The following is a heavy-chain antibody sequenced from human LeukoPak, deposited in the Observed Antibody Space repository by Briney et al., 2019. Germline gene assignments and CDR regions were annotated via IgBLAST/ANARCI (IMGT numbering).Heavy chain of an antibody. CDR1: GGSNSSYY. CDR2: IYYSGST. Sequence: SDTLSLTCTVSGGSNSSYYWSWIRQPPRKGLEWIGYIYYSGSTNYNPARKPRVTISVDTSKNQFSLELSSVTAADTAVYYCARVIGLAYFDYWGQGTLVTVSS. J-gene: IGHJ4*02. D-gene: IGHD3-16*02. V-gene: IGHV4-59*07. CDR3: ARVIGLAYFDY.